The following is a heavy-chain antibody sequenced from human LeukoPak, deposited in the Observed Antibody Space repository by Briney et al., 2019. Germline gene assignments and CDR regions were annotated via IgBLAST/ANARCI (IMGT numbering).Heavy chain of an antibody. Sequence: PGGSLRLSCAASGCTFSRYAMTWVRQAPGKGLGWVSTISGVGDRTYFADSVKGRFTVSRENSKSTLYLQMNRLRAEDTAVYYCTKGFGDTTFGVVTANDYWGQGILVIVSS. CDR3: TKGFGDTTFGVVTANDY. D-gene: IGHD3-3*01. CDR2: ISGVGDRT. CDR1: GCTFSRYA. V-gene: IGHV3-23*01. J-gene: IGHJ4*02.